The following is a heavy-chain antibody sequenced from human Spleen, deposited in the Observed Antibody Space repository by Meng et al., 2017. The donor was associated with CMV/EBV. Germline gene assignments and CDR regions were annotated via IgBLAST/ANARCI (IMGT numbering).Heavy chain of an antibody. CDR3: ARTEGDLDTAMVLPSNWFDP. J-gene: IGHJ5*02. CDR1: GGSFIGYY. V-gene: IGHV4-34*01. CDR2: INHSGST. D-gene: IGHD5-18*01. Sequence: QVQVKRGGSRLLKPSGTRSLTCAVYGGSFIGYYWSWIRKPPGKGLEWIGEINHSGSTNYNPSLKSRVTISVDTSKNQFSLKLSSVTAADTAVYYCARTEGDLDTAMVLPSNWFDPWGQGTLVTVSS.